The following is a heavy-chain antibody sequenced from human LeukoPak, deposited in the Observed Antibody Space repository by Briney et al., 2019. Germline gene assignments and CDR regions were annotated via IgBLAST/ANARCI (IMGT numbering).Heavy chain of an antibody. V-gene: IGHV4-61*01. CDR1: GDSVTSGSYY. CDR2: IYYSGST. Sequence: SETLSLTCTVSGDSVTSGSYYWSWIRQSPGKGLEWIGYIYYSGSTNYNPSLKSRVTISVDTSKNQFSLKLSSVTAADTAVYYCARDAVLQYYYDSSGYYYRWFDPWGQGTLVTVSS. J-gene: IGHJ5*02. D-gene: IGHD3-22*01. CDR3: ARDAVLQYYYDSSGYYYRWFDP.